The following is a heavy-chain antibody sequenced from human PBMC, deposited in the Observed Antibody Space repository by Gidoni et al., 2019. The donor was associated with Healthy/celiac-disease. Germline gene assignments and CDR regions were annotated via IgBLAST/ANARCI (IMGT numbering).Heavy chain of an antibody. D-gene: IGHD4-17*01. Sequence: EVQLVESGGGLVKPGGSLRLSCAASGFTFSSNSMNWVSSISSSSSYIYYADSVKGRFTSSRDNAKNSLYLQMNSLRAEDTAVYYCARGKTTVTTFAFDIWGQGTMVTVSS. J-gene: IGHJ3*02. CDR1: GFTFSSNS. CDR3: ARGKTTVTTFAFDI. CDR2: ISSSSSYI. V-gene: IGHV3-21*01.